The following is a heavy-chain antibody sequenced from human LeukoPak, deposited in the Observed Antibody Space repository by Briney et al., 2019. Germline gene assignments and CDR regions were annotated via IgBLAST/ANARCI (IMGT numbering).Heavy chain of an antibody. Sequence: GGSLRLSCASSGFTFNTFNMTWFRQAPGKGLEWVSSINSGGDYKYYADSVKGRFTTSRDNAKNSLSLQLNTLRVEDTAIYYCARGHYDVLASSYKWTPDYWGQGTLVTVSS. D-gene: IGHD3-9*01. CDR2: INSGGDYK. V-gene: IGHV3-21*01. CDR1: GFTFNTFN. J-gene: IGHJ4*02. CDR3: ARGHYDVLASSYKWTPDY.